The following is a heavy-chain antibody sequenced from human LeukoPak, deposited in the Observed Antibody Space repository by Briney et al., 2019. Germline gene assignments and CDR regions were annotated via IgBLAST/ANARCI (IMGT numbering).Heavy chain of an antibody. V-gene: IGHV3-11*04. CDR2: IGRSGTTV. J-gene: IGHJ4*02. CDR1: GFTFSDYY. Sequence: GGSLRLSCAASGFTFSDYYMSWIRQVPGKGLEWVSYIGRSGTTVHYADSVKGRFTISWDNAKKSLYLQMNSLRAEDTAVYYCARSGKIYFDWLLDYWGQGTLVTVSS. CDR3: ARSGKIYFDWLLDY. D-gene: IGHD3-9*01.